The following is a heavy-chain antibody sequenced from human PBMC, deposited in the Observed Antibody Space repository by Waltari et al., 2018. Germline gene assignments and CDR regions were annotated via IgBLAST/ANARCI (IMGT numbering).Heavy chain of an antibody. Sequence: QVQLVESGGGVVQPGRSLRLSCAASGFTFSSYAMHWVRQAPGKGLEWVAVISYDGSNKYYADSVKCRFTISRDNSKNTLYLQMNSLRAEDTAVYYCARDSRGRIAVAGILDYWGQGTLVTVSS. J-gene: IGHJ4*02. CDR2: ISYDGSNK. CDR1: GFTFSSYA. CDR3: ARDSRGRIAVAGILDY. V-gene: IGHV3-30-3*01. D-gene: IGHD6-19*01.